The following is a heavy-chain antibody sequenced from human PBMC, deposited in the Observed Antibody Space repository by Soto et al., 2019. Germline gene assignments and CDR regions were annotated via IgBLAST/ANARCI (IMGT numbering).Heavy chain of an antibody. D-gene: IGHD3-3*01. CDR3: ARQVRGPTYYDFWSGLIDSYYFDH. CDR2: IYYSGST. CDR1: GGSISSYY. J-gene: IGHJ4*02. Sequence: SETLSLTCTVSGGSISSYYWSWIRQPPGKGLEWIGYIYYSGSTNYNPSLKSRVTISVDTSKNQFSLKLSSVTAADTAVYYCARQVRGPTYYDFWSGLIDSYYFDHWGQGTLVTVSS. V-gene: IGHV4-59*01.